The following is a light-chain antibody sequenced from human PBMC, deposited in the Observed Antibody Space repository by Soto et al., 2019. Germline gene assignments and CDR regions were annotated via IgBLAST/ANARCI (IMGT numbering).Light chain of an antibody. CDR3: QQYNNWPFS. V-gene: IGKV3-15*01. J-gene: IGKJ5*01. CDR1: QGVTTN. CDR2: DVS. Sequence: EILMTQSPAPLSVSPGERVTLSCRAGQGVTTNFAWYQQKSGQSPRLLIYDVSSRATGAPSRFSGTGSETDFTLTISGLQSEDSAIYFCQQYNNWPFSFGQGTRLEIK.